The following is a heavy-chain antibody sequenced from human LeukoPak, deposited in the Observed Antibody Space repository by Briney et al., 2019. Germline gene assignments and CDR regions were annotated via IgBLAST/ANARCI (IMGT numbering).Heavy chain of an antibody. Sequence: GGSLRLSCAVSGFSFGSFAMSWVRQAPGKGMEWVANIKQDGSEKNYVDSVKGRFTISRDNAENSLFLQMNSLRVEDTAVYYCAREWQGGIAAAGTRIEGDYWGQGTLVAVSS. V-gene: IGHV3-7*01. J-gene: IGHJ4*02. CDR3: AREWQGGIAAAGTRIEGDY. CDR1: GFSFGSFA. D-gene: IGHD6-13*01. CDR2: IKQDGSEK.